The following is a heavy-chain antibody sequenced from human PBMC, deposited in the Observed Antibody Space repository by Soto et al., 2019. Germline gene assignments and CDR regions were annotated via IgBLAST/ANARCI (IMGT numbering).Heavy chain of an antibody. CDR2: ISSSSSYT. J-gene: IGHJ4*02. Sequence: LRLSCAASGFTFSDYYMSWIRQAPGRGLEWVSYISSSSSYTNYADSVKGRFTISRDNAKNSLFLQMNSLRAEDTAVYYCARDQNFCSSTSCPIDYWGQGTLVTVSS. V-gene: IGHV3-11*06. CDR1: GFTFSDYY. D-gene: IGHD2-2*01. CDR3: ARDQNFCSSTSCPIDY.